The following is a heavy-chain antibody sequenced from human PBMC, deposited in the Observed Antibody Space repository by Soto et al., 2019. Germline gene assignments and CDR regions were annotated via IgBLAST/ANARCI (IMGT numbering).Heavy chain of an antibody. CDR1: EFAFSSYE. CDR3: ARAQETENLWSLGYYYTMDV. CDR2: ISSSGSTI. Sequence: GGSLRLSCAASEFAFSSYEMHWVRQAPGKGLEWVSYISSSGSTIYYADSVKGRFTISRDNTKSSLFLQMDSLRAEDTAVYYCARAQETENLWSLGYYYTMDVWGQGTTVTVYS. D-gene: IGHD3-3*01. J-gene: IGHJ6*02. V-gene: IGHV3-48*03.